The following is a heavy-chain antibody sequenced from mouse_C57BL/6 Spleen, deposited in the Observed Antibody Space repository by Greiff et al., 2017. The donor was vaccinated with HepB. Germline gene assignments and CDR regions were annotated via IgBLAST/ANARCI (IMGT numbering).Heavy chain of an antibody. Sequence: QVQLQQPGAELVMPGASVKLSCKASGYTFTSYWMHWVKQRPGQGLEWIGEIDPSDSYTNYNQKFKGKSTLTVDKSSSTAYMQLSSLTSEDSAVYYCARRLHTPYYYAMDYWGQGTSVTVSS. CDR1: GYTFTSYW. J-gene: IGHJ4*01. CDR3: ARRLHTPYYYAMDY. CDR2: IDPSDSYT. D-gene: IGHD2-10*01. V-gene: IGHV1-69*01.